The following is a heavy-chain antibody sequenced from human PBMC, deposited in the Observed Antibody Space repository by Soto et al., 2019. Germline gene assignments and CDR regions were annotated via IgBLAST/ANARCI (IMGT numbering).Heavy chain of an antibody. V-gene: IGHV1-8*01. Sequence: QVQLVQSGADVKKPGASVKVSCKASGYTFTSYDINWVRQATGQGLEWIGWMSPKTGNTGYAQNFQGRVTMTRNPATSTAYMELSSLTSEDTAVYYCARGPPDWGFDFWGQGTLVAVSS. CDR1: GYTFTSYD. J-gene: IGHJ4*02. D-gene: IGHD7-27*01. CDR2: MSPKTGNT. CDR3: ARGPPDWGFDF.